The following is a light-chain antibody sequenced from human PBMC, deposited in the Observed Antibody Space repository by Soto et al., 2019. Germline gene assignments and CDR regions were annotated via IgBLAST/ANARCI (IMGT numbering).Light chain of an antibody. Sequence: EIVLTQSPATLSLSPGERASLSCRTSQGVGNYLAWYQQKPGQAPRLLIYDASNRATGIPARFSGSGSGTDFTLTITGLEPEDFAVYYCQQRSNWPSTFGGGTKVEIK. CDR3: QQRSNWPST. CDR1: QGVGNY. CDR2: DAS. J-gene: IGKJ4*01. V-gene: IGKV3-11*01.